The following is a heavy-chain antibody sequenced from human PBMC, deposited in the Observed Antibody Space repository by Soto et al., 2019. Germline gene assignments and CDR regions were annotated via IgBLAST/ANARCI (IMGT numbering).Heavy chain of an antibody. CDR2: IIPIFGTA. CDR3: ARGGWLQWGARVNWFDP. Sequence: QVQLVQSGAEVKKPGSSVKVSCKASGGTFSSYAISWVRQAPGQGLEWMGGIIPIFGTANYAQKFQGRVTITADESXSXXYMELSSRRSEDTAVYYCARGGWLQWGARVNWFDPWGQGTLVTVSS. D-gene: IGHD5-12*01. J-gene: IGHJ5*02. V-gene: IGHV1-69*12. CDR1: GGTFSSYA.